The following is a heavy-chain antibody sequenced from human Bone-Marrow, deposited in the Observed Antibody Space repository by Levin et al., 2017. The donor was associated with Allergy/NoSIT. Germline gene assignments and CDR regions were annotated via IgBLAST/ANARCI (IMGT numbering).Heavy chain of an antibody. CDR3: ATVLKNQFLSLDV. J-gene: IGHJ6*01. CDR1: DFNFIYAW. V-gene: IGHV3-15*05. CDR2: IKSKTDGGTI. Sequence: NAGGSLRLSCTGSDFNFIYAWMTWVRQAPGKGLEWVGRIKSKTDGGTIDYAAPVKGRFTISRDDAKNTPYLQMNSLKADDTAVYYCATVLKNQFLSLDVWGQGTAVTDSS. D-gene: IGHD2/OR15-2a*01.